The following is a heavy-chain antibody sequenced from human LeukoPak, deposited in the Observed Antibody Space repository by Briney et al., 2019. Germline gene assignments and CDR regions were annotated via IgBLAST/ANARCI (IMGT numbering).Heavy chain of an antibody. J-gene: IGHJ4*02. CDR2: ISAGSDYI. D-gene: IGHD4-17*01. Sequence: PGGSLRPSCAASGFMFNGYSLTWVRQAPGKGLEWISYISAGSDYIYYTDSVKGRFTISRDNAKNSLFLQMNSLRVEDTAIYYCTRVPYGDYWSSDYWGQGTLVTVSS. CDR3: TRVPYGDYWSSDY. CDR1: GFMFNGYS. V-gene: IGHV3-21*05.